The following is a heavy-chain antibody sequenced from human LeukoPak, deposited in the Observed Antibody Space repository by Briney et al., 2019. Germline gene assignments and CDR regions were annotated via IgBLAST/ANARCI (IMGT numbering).Heavy chain of an antibody. CDR2: TSGNGDTT. CDR1: GYTFSSYA. Sequence: GGSLRLSCVASGYTFSSYAMTWVRQAPGKGLEWVSTTSGNGDTTYYVDSVKGRFTIFRDNSKNTLYLQMSSLRAEDTAVYYCARFDGSGYRDDYWGQGTLVSVSS. CDR3: ARFDGSGYRDDY. J-gene: IGHJ4*02. V-gene: IGHV3-23*01. D-gene: IGHD3-22*01.